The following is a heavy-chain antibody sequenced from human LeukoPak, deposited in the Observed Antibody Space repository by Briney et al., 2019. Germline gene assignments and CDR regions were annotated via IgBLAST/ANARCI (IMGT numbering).Heavy chain of an antibody. V-gene: IGHV5-51*01. Sequence: GESLQISCKGSGYSFTSYWIGWVRQMPGKGLEWMGIIYPGDSDTRYSPSFQGQVTISADKSITTAYLQWSSLKASDTATYYCARRMYSSSLPFYFDYWGQGTLVTVSS. CDR1: GYSFTSYW. CDR3: ARRMYSSSLPFYFDY. D-gene: IGHD6-13*01. J-gene: IGHJ4*02. CDR2: IYPGDSDT.